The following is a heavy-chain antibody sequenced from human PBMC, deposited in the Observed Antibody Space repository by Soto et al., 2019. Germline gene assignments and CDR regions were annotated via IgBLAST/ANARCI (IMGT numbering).Heavy chain of an antibody. V-gene: IGHV5-51*01. Sequence: GESLKISCKGSGYSFTSYWIGWVRQMPGKGLEWMGIIYPGDSDTRYSPSFQGQVTISADKSISTAYLQCSSLKASDTAMYYCVRSGVGAKFYNWFDPWGQGTLVTVSS. D-gene: IGHD1-26*01. CDR2: IYPGDSDT. J-gene: IGHJ5*02. CDR1: GYSFTSYW. CDR3: VRSGVGAKFYNWFDP.